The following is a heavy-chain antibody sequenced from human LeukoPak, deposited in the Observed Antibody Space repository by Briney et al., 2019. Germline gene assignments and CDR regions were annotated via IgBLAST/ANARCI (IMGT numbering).Heavy chain of an antibody. V-gene: IGHV3-30-3*01. J-gene: IGHJ3*02. CDR3: ARGGWFYDAFDI. Sequence: GGSLRLSCAASGFTFSSYAMHWVRQAPGKGLEWVAVISYDGSNKYYAYSVKGRFTISRDNSKNTLYLQMNSLRAEDTAVYYCARGGWFYDAFDIWGQGTMVTVSS. D-gene: IGHD6-19*01. CDR2: ISYDGSNK. CDR1: GFTFSSYA.